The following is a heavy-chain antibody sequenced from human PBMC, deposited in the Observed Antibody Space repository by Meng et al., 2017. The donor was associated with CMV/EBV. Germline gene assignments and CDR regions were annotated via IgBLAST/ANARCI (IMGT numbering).Heavy chain of an antibody. J-gene: IGHJ4*02. D-gene: IGHD6-13*01. CDR3: AREMPIAAAGCFDY. Sequence: QVQLQESGPGLVKPSETLSLTCTVSGGSISSYYWSWSRQPAGKGLEWIGRIYTSGSTNYNPSLKRRVTMSVDTSKNQFSLKLSSVTAADTAVYYCAREMPIAAAGCFDYWGQGTLVTVSS. V-gene: IGHV4-4*07. CDR1: GGSISSYY. CDR2: IYTSGST.